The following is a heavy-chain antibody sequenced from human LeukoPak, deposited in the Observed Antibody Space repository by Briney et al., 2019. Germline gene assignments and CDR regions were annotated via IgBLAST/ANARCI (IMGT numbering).Heavy chain of an antibody. CDR3: ATGRTKWDLLNY. CDR2: LDPEDGEM. J-gene: IGHJ4*02. CDR1: GYTLTELS. Sequence: ASVTVSCKVSGYTLTELSLHWVRQAPGKGLEWMGGLDPEDGEMIYSQKFQGRVTMTEDTSTDIAYMEMSSLRSEDTAVYYCATGRTKWDLLNYWGQGTLVGVCS. V-gene: IGHV1-24*01. D-gene: IGHD1-26*01.